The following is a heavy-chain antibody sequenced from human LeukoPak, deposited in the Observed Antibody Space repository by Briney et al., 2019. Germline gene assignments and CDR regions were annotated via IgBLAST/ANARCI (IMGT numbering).Heavy chain of an antibody. CDR2: IYTSGSN. J-gene: IGHJ4*02. Sequence: SETLSLTCTVSGVPISRYYWNWIRRSAGKGLEWIGRIYTSGSNNYNPSVKSRVTMSVDTSQNQFSLKLTSVTAADTAVYYCAGVKVWGSYQTAFDYWGQGTLVTVSS. CDR1: GVPISRYY. CDR3: AGVKVWGSYQTAFDY. V-gene: IGHV4-4*07. D-gene: IGHD3-16*02.